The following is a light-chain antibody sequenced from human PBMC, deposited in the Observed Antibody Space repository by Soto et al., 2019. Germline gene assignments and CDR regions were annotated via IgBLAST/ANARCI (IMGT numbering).Light chain of an antibody. V-gene: IGKV1-39*01. CDR3: QQSYSTPIT. CDR1: QSISSY. J-gene: IGKJ5*01. CDR2: AAS. Sequence: DIQMTQSPSSLSASVGDRVTITCRASQSISSYLNWYQQKPGKAPKLLIYAASSLQSGVPSRFSGSGSGTDFTLTISSLQPEDFATYYCQQSYSTPITSGQGTRLAIK.